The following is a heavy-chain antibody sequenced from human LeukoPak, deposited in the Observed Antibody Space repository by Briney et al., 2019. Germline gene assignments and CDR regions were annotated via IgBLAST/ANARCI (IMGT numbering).Heavy chain of an antibody. CDR3: ATIAAYGGGWYTIAY. CDR1: GGSISSYY. J-gene: IGHJ4*02. V-gene: IGHV4-4*07. D-gene: IGHD6-19*01. Sequence: SETLSLTCTVSGGSISSYYWSWIRQPAGKGLEWIGRIYTSGSTNYNPSLKSRVTMSVDTSRNQFSLKLSSVTAADTAVYYCATIAAYGGGWYTIAYWGQGTLVTVSS. CDR2: IYTSGST.